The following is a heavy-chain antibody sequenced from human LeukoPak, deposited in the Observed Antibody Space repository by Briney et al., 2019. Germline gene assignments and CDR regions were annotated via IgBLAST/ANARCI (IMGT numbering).Heavy chain of an antibody. CDR1: GFTVSSNY. J-gene: IGHJ4*02. CDR3: ARDAGYCSSTSCYTVDY. D-gene: IGHD2-2*02. CDR2: IYSGGST. Sequence: GGSLRLSCAASGFTVSSNYMSWVRQAPGKGLEWVSVIYSGGSTYYADSVKGRFTISRDNSKNTLYLQMNSLRADDTAVYYCARDAGYCSSTSCYTVDYWGQGTLVTVSS. V-gene: IGHV3-66*02.